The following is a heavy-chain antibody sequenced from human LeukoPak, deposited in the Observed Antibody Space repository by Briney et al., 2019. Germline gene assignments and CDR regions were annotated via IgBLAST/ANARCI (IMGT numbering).Heavy chain of an antibody. CDR3: ARDRGYSSSSQTDY. J-gene: IGHJ4*02. D-gene: IGHD6-6*01. V-gene: IGHV3-21*01. CDR1: GFTFSSYS. Sequence: GGFLRLSCAASGFTFSSYSMNWVRQAPGKGLEWVSSISSSSSYVYYADSVKGRFTISRDNAKNSLYLQMNSLRAEDTAVYYCARDRGYSSSSQTDYWGQGTLVTVSS. CDR2: ISSSSSYV.